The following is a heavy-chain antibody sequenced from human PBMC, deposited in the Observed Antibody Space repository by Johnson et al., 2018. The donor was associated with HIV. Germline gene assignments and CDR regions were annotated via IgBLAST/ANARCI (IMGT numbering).Heavy chain of an antibody. CDR3: TTGIAVPDAFGI. Sequence: QVQLVESGGGVVQPGKSLRLSCAASGFTFSTYAVHWVRQAPGKGLEWVAVLSYDGSIKYYADSVKGRLTISRDSSKNTLYLQMNSLKTEDTAVYYCTTGIAVPDAFGIWGQGTMVTVSS. V-gene: IGHV3-30*04. CDR1: GFTFSTYA. D-gene: IGHD6-19*01. J-gene: IGHJ3*02. CDR2: LSYDGSIK.